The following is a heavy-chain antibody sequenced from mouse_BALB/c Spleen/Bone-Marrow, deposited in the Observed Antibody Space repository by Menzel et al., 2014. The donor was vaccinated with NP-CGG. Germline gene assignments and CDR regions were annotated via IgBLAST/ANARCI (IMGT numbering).Heavy chain of an antibody. D-gene: IGHD2-14*01. Sequence: VQLQQSGPGLAKPSQSLSLTCTVTGYSITSDYAWSLIRQFPGNILECMGYISYSGSTSYNPSLKSRISITRDTSKNQFFLQLKSVTTEDTATYYCARWRYAMAYWGQGTSVTVSP. CDR3: ARWRYAMAY. CDR2: ISYSGST. J-gene: IGHJ4*01. V-gene: IGHV3-2*02. CDR1: GYSITSDYA.